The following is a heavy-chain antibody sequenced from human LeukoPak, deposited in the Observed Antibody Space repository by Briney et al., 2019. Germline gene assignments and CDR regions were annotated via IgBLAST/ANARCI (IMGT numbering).Heavy chain of an antibody. D-gene: IGHD6-19*01. CDR1: GFAFSSYH. J-gene: IGHJ4*02. Sequence: PGGSLRLSCAASGFAFSSYHMNWVRQAPGKGLEWVSHISSSSSIIYYADSVKGRFTISRDNAENSLYLQMNSLRAEDTAVYYCARDMADVVAGYFDYWGQGTLVTVSS. CDR2: ISSSSSII. CDR3: ARDMADVVAGYFDY. V-gene: IGHV3-48*04.